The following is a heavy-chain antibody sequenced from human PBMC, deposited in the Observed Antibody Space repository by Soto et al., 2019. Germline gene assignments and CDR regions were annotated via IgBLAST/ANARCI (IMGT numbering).Heavy chain of an antibody. Sequence: EVQLVESGGGLVQPGGSLRLSCAASGFTFSIDNMTWVRQAPGKGLEWVATIKQDGSDKYYVDSVKGRFTISRDNAKNSVYLQMNSLTAEDTAVYLCARGGRIVWPDYSCFDPWGQGTLVTVSS. CDR2: IKQDGSDK. CDR1: GFTFSIDN. J-gene: IGHJ5*02. CDR3: ARGGRIVWPDYSCFDP. D-gene: IGHD2-15*01. V-gene: IGHV3-7*05.